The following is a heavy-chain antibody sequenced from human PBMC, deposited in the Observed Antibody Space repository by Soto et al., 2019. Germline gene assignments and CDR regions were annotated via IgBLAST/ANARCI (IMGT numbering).Heavy chain of an antibody. CDR3: ASGRRDGASSFYCFDY. J-gene: IGHJ4*02. CDR2: IIPIFGTA. Sequence: QVQLVQSGAEVKKPGSSVKVSCKASGGTFSSYAISWVRQAPGQGLEWVGGIIPIFGTANYAQKFQGRVTITADESTSTAYMELSSLRSEDTAVYYCASGRRDGASSFYCFDYWGQGTLVTVSS. D-gene: IGHD2-15*01. V-gene: IGHV1-69*01. CDR1: GGTFSSYA.